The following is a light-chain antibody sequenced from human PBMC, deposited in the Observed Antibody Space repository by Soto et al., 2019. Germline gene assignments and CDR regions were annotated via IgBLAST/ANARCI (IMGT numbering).Light chain of an antibody. J-gene: IGLJ2*01. V-gene: IGLV1-40*01. CDR1: SSNIGAGYD. Sequence: QSVLTQPPSVSGAPGQRVTISCTGSSSNIGAGYDVHWYQQLPGTAPKLLIDGNSNRPSGVPERFSGSKSGTSASLAITGLHAEDEDDYYGQSYDSSLSGVVFGGGTKLTVL. CDR2: GNS. CDR3: QSYDSSLSGVV.